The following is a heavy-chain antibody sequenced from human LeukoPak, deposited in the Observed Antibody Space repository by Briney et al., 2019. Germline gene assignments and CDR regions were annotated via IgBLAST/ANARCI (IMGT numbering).Heavy chain of an antibody. CDR1: GFTFDDYG. CDR3: ARTSGGYGDWAY. Sequence: PVGSLRLSCAASGFTFDDYGTSWVRQAPGEGLEWISGINWNGGSTGYADSVKGRFTISRDNAKKSLYLQMNSLRAEDTALYYCARTSGGYGDWAYWGQGTLVTVSS. CDR2: INWNGGST. D-gene: IGHD4-17*01. V-gene: IGHV3-20*04. J-gene: IGHJ4*02.